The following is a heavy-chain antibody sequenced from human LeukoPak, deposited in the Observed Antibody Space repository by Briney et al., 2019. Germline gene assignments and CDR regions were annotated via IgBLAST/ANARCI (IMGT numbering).Heavy chain of an antibody. CDR3: ARHSIGATTDFDY. Sequence: SETLSVTCTVSGGSISSSSYYWGWIRQPPGKGLEWIGSIYYSGSTYYNPSLKSRVTISVDTSKNQFSLKLSSVTAADTAVYYCARHSIGATTDFDYWGQGTLVTVSS. V-gene: IGHV4-39*01. J-gene: IGHJ4*02. CDR2: IYYSGST. CDR1: GGSISSSSYY. D-gene: IGHD1-26*01.